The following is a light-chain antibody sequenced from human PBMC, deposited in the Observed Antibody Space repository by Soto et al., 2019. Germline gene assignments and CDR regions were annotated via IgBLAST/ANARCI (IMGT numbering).Light chain of an antibody. J-gene: IGKJ1*01. CDR2: DAS. Sequence: EIVMTPSPSTLSLSPGERAPLYCRASQSLSSNLALYQQKPGQAPRLLIYDASTRAPGIPARFSGSGSGTEFTLTISSLQSEDFAIYYCQQYTNWRTFGQGTKVDIK. CDR1: QSLSSN. V-gene: IGKV3-15*01. CDR3: QQYTNWRT.